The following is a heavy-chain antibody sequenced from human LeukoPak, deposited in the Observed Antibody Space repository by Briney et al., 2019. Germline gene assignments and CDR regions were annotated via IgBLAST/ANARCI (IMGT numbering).Heavy chain of an antibody. V-gene: IGHV4-34*01. D-gene: IGHD3-22*01. CDR1: GGSFSGYY. CDR3: ARIVNHYDSSGSHPYFDY. CDR2: INHSGST. Sequence: SETLSLTCAVYGGSFSGYYWSWIRQPPGKGQEWIGEINHSGSTNYNPSLKSRVTISVDTSKNQFSLKLSSVTAADTAVYYCARIVNHYDSSGSHPYFDYWGQGTLVTVSS. J-gene: IGHJ4*02.